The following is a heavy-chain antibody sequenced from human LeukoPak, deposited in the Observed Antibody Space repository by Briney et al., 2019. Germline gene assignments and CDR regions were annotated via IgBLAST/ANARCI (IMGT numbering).Heavy chain of an antibody. CDR3: ARHFRVDSSGPYFDC. V-gene: IGHV4-59*08. CDR2: IYSSGST. J-gene: IGHJ4*02. D-gene: IGHD3-22*01. CDR1: GGSIITNC. Sequence: PSEPLSLICTVSGGSIITNCWSGIRQPPGKGLEGIGYIYSSGSTSYNPSLESRVTISVDTSRNQFSLKLNSVTAADTAIYYCARHFRVDSSGPYFDCWGQGILVTVSS.